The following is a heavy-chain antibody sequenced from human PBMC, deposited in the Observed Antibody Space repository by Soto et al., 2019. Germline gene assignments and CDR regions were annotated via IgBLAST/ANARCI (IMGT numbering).Heavy chain of an antibody. V-gene: IGHV4-59*08. CDR3: ARQWDFWSGYYFDY. CDR1: GGSISSYY. J-gene: IGHJ4*02. D-gene: IGHD3-3*01. Sequence: PSETLSLTCTVSGGSISSYYRSWIRQPPGKGLEWIGYIYYSGSTNYNPSLKSRVTISVDTSKNQFSLKLSSATAADTAVYYCARQWDFWSGYYFDYWGQGTLVTVSS. CDR2: IYYSGST.